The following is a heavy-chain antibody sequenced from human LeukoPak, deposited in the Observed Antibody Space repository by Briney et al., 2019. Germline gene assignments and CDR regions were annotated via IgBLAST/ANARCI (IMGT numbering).Heavy chain of an antibody. CDR2: IYTSGTI. Sequence: SETLSLTCSVSGGSISSGSYFWTWIRQPAGKGLEWIGRIYTSGTIYYNPSLKSRVTISVDTSKNQFSLKLSSVTAADTAVYYCARYSNYGDYYYYYMDVWGKGTTVTVSS. D-gene: IGHD4-11*01. CDR3: ARYSNYGDYYYYYMDV. V-gene: IGHV4-61*02. J-gene: IGHJ6*03. CDR1: GGSISSGSYF.